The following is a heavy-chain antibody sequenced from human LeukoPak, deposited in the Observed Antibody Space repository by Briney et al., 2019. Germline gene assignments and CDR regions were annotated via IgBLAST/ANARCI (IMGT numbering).Heavy chain of an antibody. D-gene: IGHD6-6*01. CDR1: GYPFSSYD. V-gene: IGHV1-69*04. CDR3: ARAGSSSSDYYYGMDV. Sequence: SVKVSCTASGYPFSSYDINWVRQAPGQGLEWMGRIIPILGIANYAQKFQGRVTITADKSTSTAYMELSSLRSEDTAVYYCARAGSSSSDYYYGMDVWGQGTTVTVSS. J-gene: IGHJ6*02. CDR2: IIPILGIA.